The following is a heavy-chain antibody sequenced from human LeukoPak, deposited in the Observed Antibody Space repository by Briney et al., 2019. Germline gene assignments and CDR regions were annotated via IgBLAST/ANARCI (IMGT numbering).Heavy chain of an antibody. CDR2: IYHRGTT. D-gene: IGHD6-19*01. CDR3: ARDWGIAVAVYKDY. J-gene: IGHJ4*02. V-gene: IGHV4-38-2*02. Sequence: SETLSLTCTVSGYSISSGYYWGWIRQPPGKGLEWIASIYHRGTTYYNPSLKSRVTISVDTSKNQFSLKLGSVTAADTAVYYCARDWGIAVAVYKDYWGQGTLVTVST. CDR1: GYSISSGYY.